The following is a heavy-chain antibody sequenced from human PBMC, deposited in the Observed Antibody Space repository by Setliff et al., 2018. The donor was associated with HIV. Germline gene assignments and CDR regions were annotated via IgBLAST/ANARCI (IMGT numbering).Heavy chain of an antibody. Sequence: PSETLSLTCAVSGYSISSGYYWGWIRQPPGKGLEWIGSIYHSGSTYYNPSLKSRVTISVDTSKNQFSLKLSSVTAADTAVYYCARSDSGYGDAPFDYWGHGTLVTVSS. D-gene: IGHD2-21*02. CDR2: IYHSGST. CDR1: GYSISSGYY. CDR3: ARSDSGYGDAPFDY. J-gene: IGHJ4*01. V-gene: IGHV4-38-2*01.